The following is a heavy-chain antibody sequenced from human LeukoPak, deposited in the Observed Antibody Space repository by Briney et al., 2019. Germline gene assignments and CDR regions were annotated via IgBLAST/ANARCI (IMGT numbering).Heavy chain of an antibody. J-gene: IGHJ5*02. D-gene: IGHD6-19*01. CDR1: GYTFASYG. Sequence: SVKVSCTASGYTFASYGISWVRQAPGQGLEWMGGIIPIFGTANYAQKFQGRVTITADESTSTAYMELSSLRSEDTAVYYCARDSGSSGWYSNWFDPWGQGTLVTVSS. CDR2: IIPIFGTA. CDR3: ARDSGSSGWYSNWFDP. V-gene: IGHV1-69*13.